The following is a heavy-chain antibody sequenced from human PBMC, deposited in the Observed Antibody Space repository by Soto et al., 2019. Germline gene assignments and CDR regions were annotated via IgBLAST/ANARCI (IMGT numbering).Heavy chain of an antibody. J-gene: IGHJ3*02. CDR1: GFTFSSYA. CDR2: ISGSGGST. Sequence: GGSLRLSCAASGFTFSSYAMSWVRQAPGKGLEWVSAISGSGGSTYYADSVKGRFTISRDNSKNTLYLQMNSLRAEDTAVYYCAKVGVGCSGGSCRGTKPDAFDIWGQGTMVTVSS. CDR3: AKVGVGCSGGSCRGTKPDAFDI. V-gene: IGHV3-23*01. D-gene: IGHD2-15*01.